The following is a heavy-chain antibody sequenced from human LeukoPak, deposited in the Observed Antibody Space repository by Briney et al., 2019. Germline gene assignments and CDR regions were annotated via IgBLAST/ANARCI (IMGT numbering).Heavy chain of an antibody. D-gene: IGHD2-2*01. CDR2: IYPGDSDT. J-gene: IGHJ4*02. V-gene: IGHV5-51*01. CDR3: ARRGVYCRSTSCYYFDY. Sequence: GESLKISCKGSGYSFTSYWIGWVRQMPGKGLEWMGLIYPGDSDTRYSPSFQGQVTISADKSISTAYLQWSSLKASDTAMYYCARRGVYCRSTSCYYFDYWGQGTLVTVSS. CDR1: GYSFTSYW.